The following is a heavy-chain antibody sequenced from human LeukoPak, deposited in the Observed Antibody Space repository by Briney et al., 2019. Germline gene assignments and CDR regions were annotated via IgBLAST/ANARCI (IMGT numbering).Heavy chain of an antibody. CDR1: GFTFSNCW. CDR3: ATYSSLNRREFQY. Sequence: GGSLRLSCEGSGFTFSNCWMGWVRQAPGKGLQWVANIKTDGSEKYYVDSVKGRFTISRDNAKNSLYLQMNSLRAEDTAVYYCATYSSLNRREFQYWGQGALLTVSS. V-gene: IGHV3-7*01. D-gene: IGHD3-22*01. J-gene: IGHJ1*01. CDR2: IKTDGSEK.